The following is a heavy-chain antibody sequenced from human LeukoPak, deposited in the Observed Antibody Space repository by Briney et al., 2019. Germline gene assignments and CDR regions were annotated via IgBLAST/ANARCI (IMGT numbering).Heavy chain of an antibody. Sequence: PGGSLRLSCAASGFTFDDYGMTWVRQAPGKGLEWVSGINWNGGSTGYADSVKGRFTISRDNAKNSLYLQMNSLRAEDTAFYYCAGAMTDNYYYGMDVWGQGTTVTVSS. V-gene: IGHV3-20*04. J-gene: IGHJ6*02. CDR2: INWNGGST. D-gene: IGHD2-21*02. CDR3: AGAMTDNYYYGMDV. CDR1: GFTFDDYG.